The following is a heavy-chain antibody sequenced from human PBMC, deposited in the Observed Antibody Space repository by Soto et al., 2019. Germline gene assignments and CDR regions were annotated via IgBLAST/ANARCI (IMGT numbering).Heavy chain of an antibody. CDR2: IIPIFGTT. J-gene: IGHJ4*02. CDR3: ARDLGSGYGPGDY. V-gene: IGHV1-69*06. CDR1: GDIFSGYS. D-gene: IGHD5-12*01. Sequence: SVKVSCKTSGDIFSGYSISWVRQAPGQGPEWMGGIIPIFGTTNYAQRFHGRVTITADKSTSTVYMELYSLKSEDTAVYYCARDLGSGYGPGDYWGQGTQVTVSS.